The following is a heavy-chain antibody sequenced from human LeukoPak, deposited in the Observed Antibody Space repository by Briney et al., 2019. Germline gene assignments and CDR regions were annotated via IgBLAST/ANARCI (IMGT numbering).Heavy chain of an antibody. CDR2: INWNGGST. CDR1: GFTFDDYG. D-gene: IGHD6-13*01. Sequence: RPGGSLRLSCAASGFTFDDYGMSWDRQAPGKGLEWVSGINWNGGSTGYADSVKGRFTISRDNAKNSLYLQMNSLRAEDTALYYCATLYSSSWYSRGNFDYWGQGTLVTVSS. CDR3: ATLYSSSWYSRGNFDY. V-gene: IGHV3-20*04. J-gene: IGHJ4*02.